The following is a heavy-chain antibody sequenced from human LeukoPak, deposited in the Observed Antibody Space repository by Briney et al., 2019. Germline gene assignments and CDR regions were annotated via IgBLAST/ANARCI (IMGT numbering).Heavy chain of an antibody. Sequence: ASVKVSCKASGYTFTSYAMNWVRQAPGQGLEWMGLINSNTGNPTYAQGFTGRFVFSLDTSVSTAYLQISSLKAEDTAVYYCARGGYDYVWGSYRDLDYWGQGTLVTVSS. CDR1: GYTFTSYA. J-gene: IGHJ4*02. CDR3: ARGGYDYVWGSYRDLDY. V-gene: IGHV7-4-1*02. D-gene: IGHD3-16*02. CDR2: INSNTGNP.